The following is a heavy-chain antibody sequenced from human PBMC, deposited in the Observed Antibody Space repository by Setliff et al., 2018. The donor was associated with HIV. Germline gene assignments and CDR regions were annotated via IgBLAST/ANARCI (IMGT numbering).Heavy chain of an antibody. Sequence: LSLTCTVSRASISSGGYYWSWIRQRPGEGLEWIGYIYYSGNTFYNPSLKGRVTISVDTSKNQFSLKLSSVTAADTALYYCARVYGDYVEGAFDIWGQGTMVTVSS. V-gene: IGHV4-31*03. J-gene: IGHJ3*02. CDR3: ARVYGDYVEGAFDI. CDR2: IYYSGNT. D-gene: IGHD4-17*01. CDR1: RASISSGGYY.